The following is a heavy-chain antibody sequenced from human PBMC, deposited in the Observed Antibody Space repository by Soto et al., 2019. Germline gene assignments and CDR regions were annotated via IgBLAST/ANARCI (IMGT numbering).Heavy chain of an antibody. CDR2: ILDDGGNK. D-gene: IGHD3-16*01. J-gene: IGHJ4*02. CDR3: ARVAGLGTAELGFDC. Sequence: QVQLVESGGGVVQPGRSLRLSCAASGFTFSSYGIHWVRQAPGNGMEWVAAILDDGGNKYYTDSVMGRFAISRDNSKNTVYLQMNNLRAEDTAVYYCARVAGLGTAELGFDCWGQGTLVIVSS. CDR1: GFTFSSYG. V-gene: IGHV3-33*01.